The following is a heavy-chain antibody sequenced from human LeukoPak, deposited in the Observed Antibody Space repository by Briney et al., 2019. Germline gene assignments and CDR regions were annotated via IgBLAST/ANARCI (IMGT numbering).Heavy chain of an antibody. CDR1: GGSISSSSYY. J-gene: IGHJ4*02. CDR3: AKGGRWDPGVLDY. CDR2: IYYSGST. Sequence: SETLSLTCTVSGGSISSSSYYWGWIRQPPGKGLEWIGSIYYSGSTYYNPSLKSRVTISVDTSKNQFSLQLNSVTPEDTAVYYCAKGGRWDPGVLDYWGQGTLVTVSS. D-gene: IGHD1-26*01. V-gene: IGHV4-39*07.